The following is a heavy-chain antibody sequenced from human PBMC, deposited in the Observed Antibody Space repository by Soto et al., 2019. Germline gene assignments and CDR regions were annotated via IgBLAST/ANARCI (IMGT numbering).Heavy chain of an antibody. J-gene: IGHJ4*02. CDR1: GFTFSSYS. D-gene: IGHD3-10*01. CDR3: ARGPRMVRGVMPRYFDY. Sequence: PGGSLRLSCAASGFTFSSYSMNWVRQAPGKGLEWVSYISSSSSTIYYADSVKGRFTISRDNAKNSLYLQMNSLRDEDTAVYYCARGPRMVRGVMPRYFDYWGQGTLVTVSS. CDR2: ISSSSSTI. V-gene: IGHV3-48*02.